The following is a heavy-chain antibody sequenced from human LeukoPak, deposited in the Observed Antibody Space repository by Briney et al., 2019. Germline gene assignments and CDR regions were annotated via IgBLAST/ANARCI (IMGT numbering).Heavy chain of an antibody. CDR1: GFPFSIYE. V-gene: IGHV3-48*03. J-gene: IGHJ4*02. Sequence: GGPLRLSCAVSGFPFSIYEMNWVRQAPGKGLEWVSNIGSSGAAINYADSVRGRFTSSRDNAKNSLYLQMNSLRAEDTAVYYCALLAVASDFDYWGQGALVTVSS. CDR3: ALLAVASDFDY. CDR2: IGSSGAAI. D-gene: IGHD6-19*01.